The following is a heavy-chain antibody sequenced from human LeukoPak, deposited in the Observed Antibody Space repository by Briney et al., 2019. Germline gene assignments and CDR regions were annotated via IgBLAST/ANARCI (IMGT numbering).Heavy chain of an antibody. CDR1: DFTFSSYG. D-gene: IGHD4-23*01. J-gene: IGHJ4*02. Sequence: PGGSLRLSCAASDFTFSSYGMHWVRQAPGKGLEWVAVISYDGSNKYYADSVKGRFTISRDNSKNTLYLQMNSLRAEDTAVYYCAKDPTAGWGYGGNRHYFDYWGQGTLVTVSS. V-gene: IGHV3-30*18. CDR2: ISYDGSNK. CDR3: AKDPTAGWGYGGNRHYFDY.